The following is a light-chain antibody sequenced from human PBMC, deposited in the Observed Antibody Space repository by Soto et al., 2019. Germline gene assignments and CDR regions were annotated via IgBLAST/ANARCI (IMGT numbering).Light chain of an antibody. V-gene: IGKV3-11*01. J-gene: IGKJ5*01. Sequence: EIVLTQSPATLSLSPWERATLSCRASQSIGTYLAWYQQKPGQAPRLLIYDASNRAAGVPARFSGSGSGTDFTLTISSVEPDDFAVYYCQQRSNWPPITFGQGTRLEIK. CDR1: QSIGTY. CDR2: DAS. CDR3: QQRSNWPPIT.